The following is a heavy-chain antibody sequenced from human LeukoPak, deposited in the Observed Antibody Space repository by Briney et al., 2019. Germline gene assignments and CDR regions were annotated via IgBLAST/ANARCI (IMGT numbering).Heavy chain of an antibody. J-gene: IGHJ4*02. D-gene: IGHD3-16*01. CDR1: GFTFSRSA. Sequence: GGSLRLSCAASGFTFSRSAMSWVRQAPGMGLEWVSFISTEGGSTYYADSVKGRFTISRDNSMNTLYLQMNNVRAEDTALYYCAKDWGHNWGQGTQVTVSS. CDR3: AKDWGHN. CDR2: ISTEGGST. V-gene: IGHV3-23*01.